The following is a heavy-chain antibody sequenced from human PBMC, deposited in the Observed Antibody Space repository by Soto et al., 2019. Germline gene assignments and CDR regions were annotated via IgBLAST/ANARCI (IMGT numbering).Heavy chain of an antibody. CDR3: ARDRRSGGMDV. CDR2: INAGNGNT. CDR1: GYAFTSYA. J-gene: IGHJ6*02. Sequence: ASVKVSCKASGYAFTSYAMHWVRQAPGQRLEWMGWINAGNGNTKYSQKFQGRVTITRDTSASTAYMELSSLRSEDTAVYYCARDRRSGGMDVWGQGTTVTVSS. V-gene: IGHV1-3*01.